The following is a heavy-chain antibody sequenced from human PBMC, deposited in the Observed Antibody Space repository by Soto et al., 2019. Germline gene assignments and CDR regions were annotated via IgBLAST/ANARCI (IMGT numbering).Heavy chain of an antibody. CDR1: GYTFTSYD. J-gene: IGHJ4*02. D-gene: IGHD5-12*01. CDR2: MNPNSGNT. Sequence: ASVKVSCKASGYTFTSYDINWVRQATGQGLEWMGWMNPNSGNTGYAQKFQGRVTMTRNTSISTAYMELSSVTAADTAVYYCARDRDGYNLDYWGQGTLVTVSS. V-gene: IGHV1-8*01. CDR3: ARDRDGYNLDY.